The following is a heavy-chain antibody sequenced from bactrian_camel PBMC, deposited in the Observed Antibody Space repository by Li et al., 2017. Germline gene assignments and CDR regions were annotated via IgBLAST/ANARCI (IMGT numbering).Heavy chain of an antibody. V-gene: IGHV3S53*01. CDR2: IARGGVT. J-gene: IGHJ4*01. Sequence: HVQLVESGGGSVQAGGSLRLSCAARGYTYDTYCMGWFRRPPGKEREGVAAIARGGVTSYAGSVKGRFTISRDNAKNTAYLQMNSLKSEDTALYYCATWGGLVTRYEAYHWGQGTQVTVS. CDR3: ATWGGLVTRYEAYH. D-gene: IGHD2*01. CDR1: GYTYDTYC.